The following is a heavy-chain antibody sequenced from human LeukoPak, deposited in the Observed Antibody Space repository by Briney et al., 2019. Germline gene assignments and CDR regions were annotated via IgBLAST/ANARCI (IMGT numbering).Heavy chain of an antibody. Sequence: PSETLSLTCTISGGSTTGYYWSWIRQPAGKGLEWIGRIYTSEITNYNPPLKSRVTMSVDTSKNQLSLKLSSVTAADTAVYYCARGLRDGYNRPFDYWGQGTLVTVSS. CDR1: GGSTTGYY. CDR3: ARGLRDGYNRPFDY. D-gene: IGHD5-24*01. V-gene: IGHV4-4*07. CDR2: IYTSEIT. J-gene: IGHJ4*02.